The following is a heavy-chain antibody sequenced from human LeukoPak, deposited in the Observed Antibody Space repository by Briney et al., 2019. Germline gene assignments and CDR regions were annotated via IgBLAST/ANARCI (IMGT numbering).Heavy chain of an antibody. Sequence: SETLSLTCTVSGGSISSYYWSWIRQPPGKGLEWIGYIYYSGSTNYNPSLKSRVTIAVDTSKNQFSLKLSSVTAADTAVYYCARSPTYGGYPANFDYWGQGTLVTVSS. J-gene: IGHJ4*02. D-gene: IGHD5-12*01. CDR1: GGSISSYY. CDR2: IYYSGST. CDR3: ARSPTYGGYPANFDY. V-gene: IGHV4-59*01.